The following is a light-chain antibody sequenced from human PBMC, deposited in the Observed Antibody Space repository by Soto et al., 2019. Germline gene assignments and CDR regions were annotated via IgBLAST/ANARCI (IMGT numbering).Light chain of an antibody. CDR1: SSDVGNNNY. Sequence: PSLTKPASGYRFPGGSSTITSHETSSDVGNNNYVSWYQHNPGRAPKVMICDVTNRPSGVSNRFSGSKSGNTASLTISGLQAEDEADYYCSSFTGSSYVFGTGTKVTVL. CDR2: DVT. CDR3: SSFTGSSYV. J-gene: IGLJ1*01. V-gene: IGLV2-14*03.